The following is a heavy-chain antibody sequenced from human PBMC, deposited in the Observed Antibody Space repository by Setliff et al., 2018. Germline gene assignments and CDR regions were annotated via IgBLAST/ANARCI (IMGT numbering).Heavy chain of an antibody. D-gene: IGHD2-21*01. V-gene: IGHV4-30-4*08. CDR3: ARGGEGALGIPYYGMDV. CDR2: IYYSGST. Sequence: TLSLTCTVSGGSISSGDYYWSWIRQPPGKGLEWIGYIYYSGSTYYNPSLKSRVTISVDTSKNQFSLKLSSVTAADTAVYYCARGGEGALGIPYYGMDVWGQGATVTVSS. J-gene: IGHJ6*02. CDR1: GGSISSGDYY.